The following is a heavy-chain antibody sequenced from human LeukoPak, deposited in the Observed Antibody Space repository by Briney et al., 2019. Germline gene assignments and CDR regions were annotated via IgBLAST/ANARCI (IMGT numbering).Heavy chain of an antibody. D-gene: IGHD3-22*01. CDR1: GGSISSYY. CDR3: ARGGTSTTDYYDSSGYLDY. V-gene: IGHV4-59*01. Sequence: PSETLSLTCTVSGGSISSYYWSWIRQPPGKGLEWIGYIYYSGSTNYNPSLKSRVTISVDTSKNQFSLKLSSVTAADTAVYYCARGGTSTTDYYDSSGYLDYWGQGTLVTVSS. J-gene: IGHJ4*02. CDR2: IYYSGST.